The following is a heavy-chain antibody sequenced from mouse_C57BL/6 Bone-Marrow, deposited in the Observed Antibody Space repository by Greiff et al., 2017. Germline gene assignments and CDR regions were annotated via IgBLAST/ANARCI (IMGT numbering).Heavy chain of an antibody. Sequence: VNVVESGPGLVAPSQSLSITCTVSGFSLTSYAISWVRQPPGKGLEWLGVIWTGGGTNYNSALKSRLSISKDNSKSQVFLKMNSLRTDDTARYYCALGGWYFDVWGTGTTVTVSS. V-gene: IGHV2-9-1*01. J-gene: IGHJ1*03. D-gene: IGHD3-1*01. CDR2: IWTGGGT. CDR1: GFSLTSYA. CDR3: ALGGWYFDV.